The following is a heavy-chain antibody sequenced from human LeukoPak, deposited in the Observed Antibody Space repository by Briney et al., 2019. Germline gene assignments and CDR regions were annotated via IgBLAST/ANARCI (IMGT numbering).Heavy chain of an antibody. CDR3: AEITMVRGVRFDP. CDR1: GYTFTSYG. Sequence: ASVKVSCNASGYTFTSYGISWVRQAPGQGLEWMGWISAYNGNTNYAQKLQGRVTMTTDTSTSTAYMELRSLRSDDTAVYYCAEITMVRGVRFDPWGQGTLVTVSS. J-gene: IGHJ5*02. D-gene: IGHD3-10*01. CDR2: ISAYNGNT. V-gene: IGHV1-18*01.